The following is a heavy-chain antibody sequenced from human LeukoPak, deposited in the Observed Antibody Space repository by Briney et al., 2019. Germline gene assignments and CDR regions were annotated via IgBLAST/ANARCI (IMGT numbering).Heavy chain of an antibody. J-gene: IGHJ3*02. CDR1: GFTFSSYA. CDR2: ISGSGGST. D-gene: IGHD1-26*01. V-gene: IGHV3-23*01. Sequence: GGSLRLSCAASGFTFSSYAMSWVRQAPGKGLEWVSAISGSGGSTYYADSVKGRFTISRDNSKNTLYLQMNSLRAEDTAVYHCAKDKGGQPDAFDIWGQGTMVTVSS. CDR3: AKDKGGQPDAFDI.